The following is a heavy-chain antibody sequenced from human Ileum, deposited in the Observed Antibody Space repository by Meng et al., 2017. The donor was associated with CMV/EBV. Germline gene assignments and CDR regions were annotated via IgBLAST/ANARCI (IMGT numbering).Heavy chain of an antibody. CDR3: AQYGYMITGGTNFCYGIDV. Sequence: SETLSFTCTLLGDPTTIGNYSYNCIRQSPGRGLEWIGYIFHNGDTYLKPSVGDRSSTSVDTSKNQFSLKVTSVTVADTAVCYCAQYGYMITGGTNFCYGIDVWGPGATVTVSS. V-gene: IGHV4-30-4*08. D-gene: IGHD1-1*01. J-gene: IGHJ6*02. CDR2: IFHNGDT. CDR1: GDPTTIGNYS.